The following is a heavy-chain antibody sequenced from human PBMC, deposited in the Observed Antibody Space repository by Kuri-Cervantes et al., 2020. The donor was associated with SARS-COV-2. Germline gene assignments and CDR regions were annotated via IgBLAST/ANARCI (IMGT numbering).Heavy chain of an antibody. D-gene: IGHD2-2*01. CDR3: AKCRVVPAQRGLYYMEV. CDR2: ISGSGGST. J-gene: IGHJ6*03. CDR1: GFTFSSYA. V-gene: IGHV3-23*01. Sequence: GGSLRLSCAASGFTFSSYAMSWVRQAPGKGLEWVSAISGSGGSTYYADSVKGRFTISRDNSKNTLYLQMNSLRAEDTAVYYCAKCRVVPAQRGLYYMEVWGKGTTVTVSS.